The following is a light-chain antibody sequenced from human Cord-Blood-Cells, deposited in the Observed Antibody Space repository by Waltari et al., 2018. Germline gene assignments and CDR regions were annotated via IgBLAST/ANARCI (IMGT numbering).Light chain of an antibody. CDR3: CSYAGSSTWV. J-gene: IGLJ3*02. Sequence: QSALTQPASVSGSPGQSITISCTGTSSDVGSYNLVSWYQQHPGKAPKLMIYEGSKRPSGVSNRFPGPQSGNPASLTNSGPPAWGQADYYWCSYAGSSTWVFGGGTKPTVL. CDR1: SSDVGSYNL. V-gene: IGLV2-23*01. CDR2: EGS.